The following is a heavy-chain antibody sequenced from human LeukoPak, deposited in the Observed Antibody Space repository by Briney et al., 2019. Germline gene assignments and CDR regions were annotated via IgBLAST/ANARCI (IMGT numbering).Heavy chain of an antibody. D-gene: IGHD3-22*01. J-gene: IGHJ4*02. CDR2: ISGSGGST. Sequence: GGSLRLSCAASGFTFSSYAMSWVRQAPGKGLEWVSAISGSGGSTYYADSVKGRFTISRDNSKNTLYLQMNSLRAEDTAVYYCVNGRADSSGYLPEFDYWGQGTLVTVSS. CDR3: VNGRADSSGYLPEFDY. V-gene: IGHV3-23*01. CDR1: GFTFSSYA.